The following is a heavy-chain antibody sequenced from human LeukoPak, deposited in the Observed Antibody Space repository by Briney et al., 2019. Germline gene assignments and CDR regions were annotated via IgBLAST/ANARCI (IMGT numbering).Heavy chain of an antibody. V-gene: IGHV3-23*01. CDR3: ATDRVAGRRPLLELGY. J-gene: IGHJ4*02. CDR1: RFTFSSYA. CDR2: ISASGSNT. D-gene: IGHD6-19*01. Sequence: GGSLRLSCAASRFTFSSYAMGWVRQAPGKGLEWVSSISASGSNTYYADSVKGRFTISRDNSKNTLYLQMNSLRAEDTAIYYCATDRVAGRRPLLELGYWGQGTLVTVSS.